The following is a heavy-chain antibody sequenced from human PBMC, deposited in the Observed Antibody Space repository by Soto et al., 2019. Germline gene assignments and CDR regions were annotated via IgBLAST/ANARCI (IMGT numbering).Heavy chain of an antibody. J-gene: IGHJ4*02. CDR2: IVVGSGNT. CDR1: GFTFTSSA. D-gene: IGHD6-19*01. V-gene: IGHV1-58*01. Sequence: GASVKVSCKASGFTFTSSAVQWVRQARGQRLEWIGWIVVGSGNTNYAQKFQERVTITRDMSTSTAHMELSSLRSEDTAVYYCAAEVTVAATEKFDYWGQGTLVTVSS. CDR3: AAEVTVAATEKFDY.